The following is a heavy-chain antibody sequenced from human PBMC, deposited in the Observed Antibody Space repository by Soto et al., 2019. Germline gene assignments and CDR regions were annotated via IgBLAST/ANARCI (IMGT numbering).Heavy chain of an antibody. J-gene: IGHJ6*02. Sequence: ASVKVSCKASGYTFTSYDINWVRQATGQGLEWMGWMNPNSGNTGYAQKFQGRVTMTRNTSISTAYMELSSLRSEDTAVYYCARGKLYYYDSSGYYPDYYYYYGMDVWGQGTTVTVSS. CDR3: ARGKLYYYDSSGYYPDYYYYYGMDV. CDR2: MNPNSGNT. V-gene: IGHV1-8*01. CDR1: GYTFTSYD. D-gene: IGHD3-22*01.